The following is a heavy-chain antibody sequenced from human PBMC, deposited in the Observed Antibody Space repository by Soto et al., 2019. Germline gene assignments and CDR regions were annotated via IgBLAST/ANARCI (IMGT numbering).Heavy chain of an antibody. CDR2: ISSDGETK. V-gene: IGHV3-30*18. CDR1: GFIFSSYG. CDR3: AKEVAVAGDLDY. D-gene: IGHD6-19*01. J-gene: IGHJ4*01. Sequence: SGGSLRLSCVASGFIFSSYGIHWVRQAPGKGLEWVGVISSDGETKYYADSVKGRFTISRDNSKNTMYLQMESLRPEDTAVYYCAKEVAVAGDLDYWGHGTLVTVPS.